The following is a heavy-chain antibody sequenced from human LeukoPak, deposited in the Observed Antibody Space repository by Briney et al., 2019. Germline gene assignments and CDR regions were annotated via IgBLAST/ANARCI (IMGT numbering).Heavy chain of an antibody. Sequence: GGSLRLSCITSGFNFGDYAVSWFRQAPGKGLEWVSYISSSGSTIYYADSVKGRFTISRDNAKNSLYLQMNSLRAEDTAVYYCAELGITMIGGVWGKGTTVTISS. CDR3: AELGITMIGGV. J-gene: IGHJ6*04. CDR1: GFNFGDYA. CDR2: ISSSGSTI. D-gene: IGHD3-10*02. V-gene: IGHV3-48*03.